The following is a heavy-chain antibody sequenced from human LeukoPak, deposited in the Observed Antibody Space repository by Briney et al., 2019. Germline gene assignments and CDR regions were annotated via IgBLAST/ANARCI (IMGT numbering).Heavy chain of an antibody. J-gene: IGHJ3*02. D-gene: IGHD3-22*01. V-gene: IGHV3-30-3*01. CDR2: ISYDGSNG. CDR3: ASLITAADAFDI. CDR1: GFTFSSYA. Sequence: GRSLRLSCAASGFTFSSYAMHWVRQAPGKGLEWVAVISYDGSNGYYADSVKGQFTISRDNSKNTLYLQMNSLRAEDTAVYYCASLITAADAFDIWGQGTMVTVSS.